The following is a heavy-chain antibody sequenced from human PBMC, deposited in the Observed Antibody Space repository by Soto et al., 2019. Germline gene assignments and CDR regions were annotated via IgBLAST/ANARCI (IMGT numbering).Heavy chain of an antibody. V-gene: IGHV3-48*02. D-gene: IGHD6-19*01. J-gene: IGHJ6*02. Sequence: GGSLRLSCAASGFTFSSYSMNWVRQAPGKGLEWVSYISSSSSTIYYADSVKGRFTISRDNAKNSLYLQMNSLRDEDTAVYYCARELRGVAAFLYYGMDVWGQGTRVT. CDR3: ARELRGVAAFLYYGMDV. CDR2: ISSSSSTI. CDR1: GFTFSSYS.